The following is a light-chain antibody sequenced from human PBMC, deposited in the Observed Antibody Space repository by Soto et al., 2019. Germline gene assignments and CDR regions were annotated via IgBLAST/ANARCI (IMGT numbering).Light chain of an antibody. CDR3: QQTNRPPFT. Sequence: DIQMTQSPSSLSASVGDRVTITCRASQTISRFLTWYQQKPGRAPKLLIYDAFTLQSGVPSRFSGSGSGTEFTLTIASLQPEDFAVYYCQQTNRPPFTFGPGTTVDI. J-gene: IGKJ3*01. CDR2: DAF. CDR1: QTISRF. V-gene: IGKV1-39*01.